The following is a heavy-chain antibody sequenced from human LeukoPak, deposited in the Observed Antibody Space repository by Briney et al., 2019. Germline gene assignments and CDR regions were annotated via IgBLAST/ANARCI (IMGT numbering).Heavy chain of an antibody. CDR1: GYTFTSYG. CDR2: ISAYNGNT. Sequence: ASVKVSFKASGYTFTSYGISWVRQAPGQGLEWMGWISAYNGNTNYAQKLQGRVTMTTDTSTSTAYMELRSMRSDDTAVYYCARHPAYGDYEGLIDYWGEGTLVTVSS. V-gene: IGHV1-18*01. J-gene: IGHJ4*02. D-gene: IGHD4-17*01. CDR3: ARHPAYGDYEGLIDY.